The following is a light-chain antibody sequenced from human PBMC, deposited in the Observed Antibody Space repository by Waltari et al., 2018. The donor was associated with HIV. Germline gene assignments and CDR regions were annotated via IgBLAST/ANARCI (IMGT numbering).Light chain of an antibody. CDR3: TSYVDNYHVF. Sequence: QSALTQPPSASGSPGQSVTISCTGTSNDVGAYEYVSWYQQHPGRAPKLLIYEVTKRPSGVPDRFSGSKSGNTASLTVSGHQAEDDGHYYCTSYVDNYHVFFGGGTKLTVL. V-gene: IGLV2-8*01. CDR1: SNDVGAYEY. CDR2: EVT. J-gene: IGLJ2*01.